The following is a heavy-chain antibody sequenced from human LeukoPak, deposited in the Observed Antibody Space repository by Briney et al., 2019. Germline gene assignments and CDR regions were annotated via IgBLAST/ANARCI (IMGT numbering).Heavy chain of an antibody. Sequence: GASVKVSCKASGCTFTSYGISWVRQAPGQGLEWMGWISAYNGNTNYAQKLQGRVTMATDTSTSTVYMELRSLRSDDTAVYYCARGGRRTYYYGSGSYYLVYWGQGTLVTVSS. CDR2: ISAYNGNT. J-gene: IGHJ4*02. CDR1: GCTFTSYG. CDR3: ARGGRRTYYYGSGSYYLVY. D-gene: IGHD3-10*01. V-gene: IGHV1-18*01.